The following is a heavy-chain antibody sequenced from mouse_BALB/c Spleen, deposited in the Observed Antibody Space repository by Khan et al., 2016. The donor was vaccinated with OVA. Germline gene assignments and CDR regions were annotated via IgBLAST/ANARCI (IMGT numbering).Heavy chain of an antibody. CDR1: GYSITSGYA. CDR3: ARRNYYGYYFDY. Sequence: VQLQESGPGLVKPSQSLSLTCTVTGYSITSGYAWNWIRQFPGNKLEWMGYISYSGGTSYNPSLKSRISITRDTSKNQFFLQLNTVTTEETATYYCARRNYYGYYFDYWGQGTPLTVSS. J-gene: IGHJ2*01. D-gene: IGHD1-1*01. V-gene: IGHV3-2*02. CDR2: ISYSGGT.